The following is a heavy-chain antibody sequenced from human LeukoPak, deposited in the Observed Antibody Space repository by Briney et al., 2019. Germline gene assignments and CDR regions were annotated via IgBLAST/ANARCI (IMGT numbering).Heavy chain of an antibody. D-gene: IGHD4-23*01. Sequence: GASVKVSCKASGYTFTSYYMHWVRQAPGQGLEWMGIINPSGGSTSYAQKFQGRVTMTRDMSTSTVYMELSSLRYEDTAVYYCARDNSIGGRGWWFDPWGQGTLVTVSS. V-gene: IGHV1-46*01. J-gene: IGHJ5*02. CDR1: GYTFTSYY. CDR2: INPSGGST. CDR3: ARDNSIGGRGWWFDP.